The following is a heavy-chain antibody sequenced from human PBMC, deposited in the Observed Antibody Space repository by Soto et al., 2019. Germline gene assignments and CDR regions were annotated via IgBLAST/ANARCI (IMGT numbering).Heavy chain of an antibody. D-gene: IGHD2-8*01. CDR3: ARQWDY. CDR2: ITRSGTI. Sequence: SETLSLTCAVYGGSFSDYYWSWIRQPPGKGLEWIGEITRSGTINYNPSLMSRVTISIDTSTNYFSLKLSSVTAADTAMYYCARQWDYWAQGTLVTVS. J-gene: IGHJ4*02. CDR1: GGSFSDYY. V-gene: IGHV4-34*01.